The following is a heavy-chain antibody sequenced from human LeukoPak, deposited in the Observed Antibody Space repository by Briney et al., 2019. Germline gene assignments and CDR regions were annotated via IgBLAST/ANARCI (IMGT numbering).Heavy chain of an antibody. D-gene: IGHD2-21*02. Sequence: ASVKVSCKASGYTYTSYYMHWVRPAPAQGLEWMGIINPSGGSTSYAEKFQGRVTITRDMSTNTVYMELNSLRSEDTAVYFCARDQGGGGCYNCPFDYWGQGTLVTVSS. CDR1: GYTYTSYY. CDR2: INPSGGST. CDR3: ARDQGGGGCYNCPFDY. J-gene: IGHJ4*02. V-gene: IGHV1-46*01.